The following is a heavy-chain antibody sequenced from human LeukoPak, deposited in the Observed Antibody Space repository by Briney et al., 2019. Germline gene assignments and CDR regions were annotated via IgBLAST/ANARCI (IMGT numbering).Heavy chain of an antibody. V-gene: IGHV3-23*01. CDR2: ISGSGSST. CDR3: AKGRSVVTGPYYFDY. J-gene: IGHJ4*02. CDR1: GFTFSSYA. Sequence: GGSLRLSCAASGFTFSSYAMSWVRQAPGKGLEWVSAISGSGSSTYYADSVKGRFTISRDNSKNTLYLQMNSLRAEDTAVYYCAKGRSVVTGPYYFDYWGQGTLVTVSS. D-gene: IGHD2-21*02.